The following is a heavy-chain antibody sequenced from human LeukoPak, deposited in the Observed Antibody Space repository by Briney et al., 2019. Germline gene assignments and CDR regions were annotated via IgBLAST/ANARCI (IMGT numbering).Heavy chain of an antibody. D-gene: IGHD3-10*01. CDR2: IYYSGST. V-gene: IGHV4-39*07. Sequence: PSETLSLTCTVSGGSISSSSYYWGWFRRPPGKGLEWIGSIYYSGSTYYNPSLKSRVTISVDTSKNQFSLKLSSVTAADTAVYYCDYGELTGFDYWGQGTLVTVSS. CDR1: GGSISSSSYY. J-gene: IGHJ4*02. CDR3: DYGELTGFDY.